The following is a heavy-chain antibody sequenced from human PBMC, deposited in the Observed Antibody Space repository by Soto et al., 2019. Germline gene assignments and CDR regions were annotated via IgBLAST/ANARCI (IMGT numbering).Heavy chain of an antibody. CDR1: GGTFSNYG. V-gene: IGHV1-69*06. D-gene: IGHD3-3*01. Sequence: SVKVSCKASGGTFSNYGISWVRQAPGQGLEWMGGTIPMFGTTNYAQKFQGRVTITADKSTRTVYMELTSLKFEDTAVYFCARGGITVFGLVVGSMDVWGQGATVTVSS. CDR3: ARGGITVFGLVVGSMDV. CDR2: TIPMFGTT. J-gene: IGHJ6*02.